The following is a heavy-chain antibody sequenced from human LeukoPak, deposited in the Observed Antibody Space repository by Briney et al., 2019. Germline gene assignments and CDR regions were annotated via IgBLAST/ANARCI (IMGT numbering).Heavy chain of an antibody. D-gene: IGHD6-19*01. V-gene: IGHV1-69*01. Sequence: GSSVKVSCKASGGTFSSYAISWVRQAPGQGLDWMGGIIPIFGTANYAQKFQGRVTITADESTSTAYMELSSLRSEDTAVYYCARGRGDSSGWYDDFDYWGQGTLVTVSS. CDR2: IIPIFGTA. CDR1: GGTFSSYA. CDR3: ARGRGDSSGWYDDFDY. J-gene: IGHJ4*02.